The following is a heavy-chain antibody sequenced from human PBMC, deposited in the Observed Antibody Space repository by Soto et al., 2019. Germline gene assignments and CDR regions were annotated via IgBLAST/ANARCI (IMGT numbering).Heavy chain of an antibody. J-gene: IGHJ6*02. D-gene: IGHD3-3*01. CDR2: IRSKVYGGAT. V-gene: IGHV3-49*03. CDR3: TSTIFGVVIPGGYYYGMDV. Sequence: GGSLRLSCIASGFTFGDYAMSWFRQAPGKGLEWVGFIRSKVYGGATEYAASVKGRFTISRDDSISIAYLQMNSLKTEDTAVYYCTSTIFGVVIPGGYYYGMDVWGQGTTVTVS. CDR1: GFTFGDYA.